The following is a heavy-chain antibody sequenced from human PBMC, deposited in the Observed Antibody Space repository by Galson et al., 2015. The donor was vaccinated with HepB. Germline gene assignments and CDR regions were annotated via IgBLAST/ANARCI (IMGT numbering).Heavy chain of an antibody. CDR2: ISNDGSDK. CDR3: AKDEGHCSGGSCYRPDY. Sequence: LRLSCAASGFTFSTYGMHWVRQAPGRGLEWVAVISNDGSDKYHIDSVKGRFTISRDNSKNTLYLQMNSLRAEDTAVYFCAKDEGHCSGGSCYRPDYWGQGTLVTVSS. V-gene: IGHV3-30*18. D-gene: IGHD2-15*01. CDR1: GFTFSTYG. J-gene: IGHJ4*02.